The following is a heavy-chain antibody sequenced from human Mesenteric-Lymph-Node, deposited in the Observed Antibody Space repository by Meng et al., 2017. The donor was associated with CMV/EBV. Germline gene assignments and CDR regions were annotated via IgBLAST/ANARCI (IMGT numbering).Heavy chain of an antibody. J-gene: IGHJ4*02. V-gene: IGHV1-8*01. D-gene: IGHD5/OR15-5a*01. CDR1: GYTFASHD. CDR3: ARGLVSGYSVYELDY. CDR2: MNPKSGQT. Sequence: SGYTFASHDINWVRQAVGQGLEWMGWMNPKSGQTGYAQKFQGRVTMSRSTSISTVYMELSSLRSEDTAIYYCARGLVSGYSVYELDYWGQGTPVTVSS.